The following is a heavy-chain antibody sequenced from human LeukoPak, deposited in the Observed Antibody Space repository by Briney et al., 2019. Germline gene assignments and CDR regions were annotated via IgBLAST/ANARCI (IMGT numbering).Heavy chain of an antibody. V-gene: IGHV3-9*03. CDR1: GFIFDDYA. CDR3: VKVMYSSSSGTDAFDI. Sequence: GGSLRLSCAASGFIFDDYAMHWVRQAPGKGLEWVSGISWNSGSIDYADSVKGRFTISRDNAKNSLYLQMNSLRPEDMALYYCVKVMYSSSSGTDAFDIWGQGTMVTVSS. J-gene: IGHJ3*02. CDR2: ISWNSGSI. D-gene: IGHD6-6*01.